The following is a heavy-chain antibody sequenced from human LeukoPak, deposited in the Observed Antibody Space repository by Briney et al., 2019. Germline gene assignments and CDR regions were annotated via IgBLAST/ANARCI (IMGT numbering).Heavy chain of an antibody. V-gene: IGHV3-48*03. J-gene: IGHJ4*02. Sequence: PGGSLRLSCAASGFTFSSYEMNWVRQAPGKGLEWVSYISSSGSTIYYADSVKGRFTISRDNPKNSLYLQMNSLRAEDTAVYYCARDRDDYGGNKDFDYWGQGTLVTVSS. CDR3: ARDRDDYGGNKDFDY. CDR2: ISSSGSTI. D-gene: IGHD4-23*01. CDR1: GFTFSSYE.